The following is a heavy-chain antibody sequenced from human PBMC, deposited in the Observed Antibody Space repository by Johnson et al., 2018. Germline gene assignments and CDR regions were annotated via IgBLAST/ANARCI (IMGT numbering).Heavy chain of an antibody. Sequence: VQLVQSGGGLVQPGGSLRLSCAASGFSFSSYSMNWVRQAPGKGLEWVSYISRSSRKIYYAAPVQGRITISRDNAKNSMYLQMNSLRDEDSAVYYCARDSDYDVWSDYYGYFYWGQGTLVIVSS. CDR1: GFSFSSYS. J-gene: IGHJ1*01. D-gene: IGHD3-3*01. V-gene: IGHV3-48*02. CDR3: ARDSDYDVWSDYYGYFY. CDR2: ISRSSRKI.